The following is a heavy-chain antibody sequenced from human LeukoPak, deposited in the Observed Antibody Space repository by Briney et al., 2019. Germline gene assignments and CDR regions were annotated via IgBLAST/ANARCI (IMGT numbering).Heavy chain of an antibody. CDR1: GFTFSSYA. CDR3: ARDHIVVVPAATMFEGAFDI. V-gene: IGHV3-30-3*01. Sequence: GGSLRLSCAASGFTFSSYAMHWVRQAPGKGLEWVAVISYDGSNKYYADSVKGRFTISRDNSKNTLYLQMNSLRAEDTAVYYCARDHIVVVPAATMFEGAFDIWGQGTMVTVSS. D-gene: IGHD2-2*01. J-gene: IGHJ3*02. CDR2: ISYDGSNK.